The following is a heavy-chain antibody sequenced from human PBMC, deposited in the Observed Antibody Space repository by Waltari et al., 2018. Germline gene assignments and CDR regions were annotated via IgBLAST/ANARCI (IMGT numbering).Heavy chain of an antibody. D-gene: IGHD3-22*01. CDR2: SNHSGNT. CDR1: AGSFSDYF. J-gene: IGHJ4*02. CDR3: ARGRPFYETSGYYYNY. Sequence: QVQLQQWGAGLLKPSETLSLTCAVYAGSFSDYFRGWFRQSPGKGLGWIGESNHSGNTNYSPSLKSRVTISLDTSKSQFSLTLTSVTAADTALYYCARGRPFYETSGYYYNYWGQGTLVTVSS. V-gene: IGHV4-34*01.